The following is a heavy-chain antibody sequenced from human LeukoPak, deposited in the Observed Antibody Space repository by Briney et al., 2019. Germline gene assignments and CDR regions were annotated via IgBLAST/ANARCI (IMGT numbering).Heavy chain of an antibody. D-gene: IGHD3-22*01. Sequence: PGGSLRLSCAASGFTFSSYAMSWVRQAPGKGLEWVSAISGSGGSTYYADSVKGRFTISRDNSKNTLYLQMNSLRAEDTAVYYCAKRETYYYDSSDGDYWGQGTLVTVSS. V-gene: IGHV3-23*01. CDR1: GFTFSSYA. CDR2: ISGSGGST. CDR3: AKRETYYYDSSDGDY. J-gene: IGHJ4*02.